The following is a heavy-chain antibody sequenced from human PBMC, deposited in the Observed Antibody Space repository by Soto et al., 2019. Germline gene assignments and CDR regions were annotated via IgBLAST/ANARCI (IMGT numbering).Heavy chain of an antibody. CDR1: GVTFSSYA. V-gene: IGHV3-23*01. CDR2: ISGSGGST. Sequence: GGSLILSCAASGVTFSSYAMSWVRQAPGKGLEWVSAISGSGGSTYYADSVKGRFTISRDNSKNTLYLQMNSLRAEDTAVYYCAKSMIVVVITGDAFDIWGQGTMVTVSS. J-gene: IGHJ3*02. CDR3: AKSMIVVVITGDAFDI. D-gene: IGHD3-22*01.